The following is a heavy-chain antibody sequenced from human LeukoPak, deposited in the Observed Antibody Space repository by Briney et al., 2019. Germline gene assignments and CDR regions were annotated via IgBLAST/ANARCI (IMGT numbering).Heavy chain of an antibody. CDR1: GYTFTGYH. Sequence: GASVKVSCKASGYTFTGYHIHWVRQAPGQGLEWMGWINPNSGDTNYAQNFQGRVTMTRDTSISTAYMELSRLRSDDTAVYYCARDSLDIDYFDYWGQGTLVTVSS. D-gene: IGHD2-15*01. V-gene: IGHV1-2*02. J-gene: IGHJ4*02. CDR2: INPNSGDT. CDR3: ARDSLDIDYFDY.